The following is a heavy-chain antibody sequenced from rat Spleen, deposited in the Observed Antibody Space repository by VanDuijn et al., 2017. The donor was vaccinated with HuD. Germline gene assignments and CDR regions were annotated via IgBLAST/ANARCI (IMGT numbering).Heavy chain of an antibody. CDR2: ISYDGSST. CDR3: ARHNSGYGVMDA. D-gene: IGHD4-3*01. V-gene: IGHV5-7*01. CDR1: GFTFSDYN. Sequence: EVQLVESGGGLVQPGRSLKLSCAASGFTFSDYNMAWVRQAPKKGLEWVATISYDGSSTYYRDSVKGRFTISRDNAKSTLNLQMDSMRSEDTATYYCARHNSGYGVMDAWGQGASVTVSS. J-gene: IGHJ4*01.